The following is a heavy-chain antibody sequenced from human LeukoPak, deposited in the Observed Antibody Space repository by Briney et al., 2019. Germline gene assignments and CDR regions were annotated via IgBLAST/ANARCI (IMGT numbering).Heavy chain of an antibody. D-gene: IGHD2-2*03. V-gene: IGHV4-4*02. CDR3: WIDNIEGGYYYYMDV. CDR1: GGSISSSNW. J-gene: IGHJ6*03. Sequence: SGTLSLTCAVSGGSISSSNWWSWVRQPPGKGLEWIGEIYHSGSTNYNPSLKSRVTISVDTSKNQFSLKLSSVTAADTAVYYCWIDNIEGGYYYYMDVWGKGTTVTISS. CDR2: IYHSGST.